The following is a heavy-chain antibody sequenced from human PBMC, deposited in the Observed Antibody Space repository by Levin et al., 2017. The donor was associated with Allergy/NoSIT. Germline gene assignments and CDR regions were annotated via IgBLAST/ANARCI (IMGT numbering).Heavy chain of an antibody. Sequence: GGSLRLSCAASAFTFSSYGMHWVRQAPGKGLEWVAVIWYDGSKKYYTDSVKGRFTISRDNSKNTLYLEMNSLRVDDTAVYFCARDRFEVVPHAVSQYHYGMDVWGQGTTVTVSS. CDR2: IWYDGSKK. CDR3: ARDRFEVVPHAVSQYHYGMDV. V-gene: IGHV3-33*01. D-gene: IGHD2-2*01. J-gene: IGHJ6*02. CDR1: AFTFSSYG.